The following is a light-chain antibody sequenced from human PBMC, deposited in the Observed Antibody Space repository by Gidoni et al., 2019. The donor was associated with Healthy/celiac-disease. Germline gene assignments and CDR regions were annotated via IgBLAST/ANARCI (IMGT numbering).Light chain of an antibody. CDR1: QSVSSN. CDR3: QQYNNWLRT. V-gene: IGKV3-15*01. CDR2: GAS. Sequence: EIVMTQSPATLSVSPGERATLSCRASQSVSSNLAWYQQKPGQAPRLLIYGASTRATGIPARFSGSGSGTEFTITISSLQSEDFAVDYCQQYNNWLRTFGQGTKVEIK. J-gene: IGKJ1*01.